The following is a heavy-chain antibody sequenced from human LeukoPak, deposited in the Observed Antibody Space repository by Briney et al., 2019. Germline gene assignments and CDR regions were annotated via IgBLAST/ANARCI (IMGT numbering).Heavy chain of an antibody. D-gene: IGHD3-22*01. V-gene: IGHV4-34*01. CDR3: ARVVRMIVVDITQLESYYYMDV. J-gene: IGHJ6*03. CDR1: GGSFSGYY. Sequence: PSETLSLTCAVYGGSFSGYYWSWIRHPPGKGLEWIGEINHSGRTNYDPSLESRVTISVDTSKNQFSLKLSSVTAADTAVYYCARVVRMIVVDITQLESYYYMDVWGKGTTVTVSS. CDR2: INHSGRT.